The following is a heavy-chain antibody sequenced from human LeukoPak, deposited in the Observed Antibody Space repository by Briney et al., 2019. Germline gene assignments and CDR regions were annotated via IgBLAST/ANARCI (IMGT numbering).Heavy chain of an antibody. J-gene: IGHJ4*02. Sequence: ASVKVSCKASGYTFTSYGISWVRQAPGQGLEWMRWISAYRGNTNYAQKLQGRVTMTTDTSTRTAYMDLRSLRSDDTAVYYCARACYDSSGYYPHYFDYWGQGTLVTVSS. CDR2: ISAYRGNT. D-gene: IGHD3-22*01. V-gene: IGHV1-18*01. CDR3: ARACYDSSGYYPHYFDY. CDR1: GYTFTSYG.